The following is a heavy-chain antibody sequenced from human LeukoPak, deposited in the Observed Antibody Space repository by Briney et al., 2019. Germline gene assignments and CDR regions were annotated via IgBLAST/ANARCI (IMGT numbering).Heavy chain of an antibody. CDR1: GFTFSSYA. J-gene: IGHJ4*02. CDR3: AKGYCSSTNCKESFFDY. D-gene: IGHD2-2*01. CDR2: ISVSGGST. V-gene: IGHV3-23*01. Sequence: GGSLTLSCAASGFTFSSYAMNWLRQAPGKGLEGVSTISVSGGSTYYFVKGRFTISRDNFKNTLFLQMNSLRAEDTAVYFCAKGYCSSTNCKESFFDYWGQGTLVTVSS.